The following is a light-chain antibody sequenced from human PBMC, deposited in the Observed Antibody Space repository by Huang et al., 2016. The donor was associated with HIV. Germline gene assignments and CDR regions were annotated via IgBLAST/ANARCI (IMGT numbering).Light chain of an antibody. CDR2: WAA. CDR3: QQYYNTPRT. CDR1: QNLLYTSNNANY. J-gene: IGKJ2*01. Sequence: DIVLTQSPDSLAVSLGEWATISCKSSQNLLYTSNNANYLAWYQQKPGQPHKLLITWAATQESGVPDQFSGAGSETEFTLTISSLRAEDVAVYYCQQYYNTPRTFGQGTKLEIK. V-gene: IGKV4-1*01.